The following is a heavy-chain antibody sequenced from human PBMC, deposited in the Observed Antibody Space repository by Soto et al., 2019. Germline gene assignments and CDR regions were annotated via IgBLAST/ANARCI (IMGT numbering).Heavy chain of an antibody. Sequence: EVQLLESGGGLVQPGGSLRLSCAASGFTFSSYAMSWVRQAPGKGLEWVSAISGSGGSTYYADSVKGRFTISRDNSKNTLYLQMNSLRAEDTAVYYCAKDFEGTLISTVVVITPADYWGQGTLVTVSS. J-gene: IGHJ4*02. D-gene: IGHD3-22*01. CDR1: GFTFSSYA. V-gene: IGHV3-23*01. CDR2: ISGSGGST. CDR3: AKDFEGTLISTVVVITPADY.